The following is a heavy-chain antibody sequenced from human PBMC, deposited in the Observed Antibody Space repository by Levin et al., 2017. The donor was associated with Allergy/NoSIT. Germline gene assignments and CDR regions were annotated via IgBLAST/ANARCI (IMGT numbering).Heavy chain of an antibody. CDR2: IDWDDDK. CDR1: GFSLSTSGMC. J-gene: IGHJ6*02. CDR3: ARTYDPSYYYYGMDV. V-gene: IGHV2-70*11. D-gene: IGHD1-1*01. Sequence: QTLSLTCTFSGFSLSTSGMCVSWIRQPPGKALEWLARIDWDDDKYYSTSLKTRLTISKDTSKNQVVLTMTNMDPVDTATYYCARTYDPSYYYYGMDVWGQGTTVTVSS.